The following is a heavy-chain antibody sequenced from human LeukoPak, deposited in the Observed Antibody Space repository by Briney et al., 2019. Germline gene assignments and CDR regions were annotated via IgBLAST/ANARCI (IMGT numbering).Heavy chain of an antibody. V-gene: IGHV1-8*03. CDR1: GYTFTSYD. D-gene: IGHD6-19*01. CDR3: AREGSAVAGIGFDY. CDR2: MNPNSGNT. J-gene: IGHJ4*02. Sequence: GASVKVSCKASGYTFTSYDINWVRQATGQGLEWMGWMNPNSGNTGYAQKFQGRVTITRNTSISTAYMELSSLRSGDTAVYYCAREGSAVAGIGFDYWGQGTLVTVSS.